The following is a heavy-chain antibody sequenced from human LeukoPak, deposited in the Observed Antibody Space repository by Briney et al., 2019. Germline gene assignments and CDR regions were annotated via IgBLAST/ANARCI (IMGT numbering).Heavy chain of an antibody. V-gene: IGHV4-4*07. J-gene: IGHJ4*02. D-gene: IGHD6-13*01. CDR1: GGSISSYY. CDR2: IYNSGST. CDR3: ARSAFLVTAPGLYYFDY. Sequence: SDTLSLTCTVSGGSISSYYWSWIRQPAGKGLEWIGHIYNSGSTNYTPSLKGRVTMSVATSKNQFSLHLSSVTAADTAVYYCARSAFLVTAPGLYYFDYWGQGTLVAVSS.